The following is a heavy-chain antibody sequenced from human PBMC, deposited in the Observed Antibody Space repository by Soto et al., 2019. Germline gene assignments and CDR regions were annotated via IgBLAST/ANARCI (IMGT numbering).Heavy chain of an antibody. V-gene: IGHV3-33*01. CDR2: IWHHAGNK. CDR3: VSDETQLERRPSYGKDV. D-gene: IGHD1-1*01. Sequence: QMQLEESGGGVVQPGRSLRLSCVASGFTFSHYGMHWVRQAPGKGLEWVAVIWHHAGNKHYADSVKGRFTISRDNARNTLYLQMDSLRGEDTGVYYCVSDETQLERRPSYGKDVWGRGTTVIVSS. J-gene: IGHJ6*02. CDR1: GFTFSHYG.